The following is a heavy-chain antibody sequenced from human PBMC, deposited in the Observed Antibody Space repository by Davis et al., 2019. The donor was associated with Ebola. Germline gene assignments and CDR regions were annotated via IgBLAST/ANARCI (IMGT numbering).Heavy chain of an antibody. Sequence: MPSETLSLTCTVSGGSISSYYWSWIRQPPGKGLEWIGYIYYSGSTNYNPSLKSRVTISIDMSKNQFSLRLRSVTAADTAVYYCARLEAVAGLDYWGQGTLVTVSS. D-gene: IGHD6-19*01. J-gene: IGHJ4*02. CDR1: GGSISSYY. CDR3: ARLEAVAGLDY. CDR2: IYYSGST. V-gene: IGHV4-59*08.